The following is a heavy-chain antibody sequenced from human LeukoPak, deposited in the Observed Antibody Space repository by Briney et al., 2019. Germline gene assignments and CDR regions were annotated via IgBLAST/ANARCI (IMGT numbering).Heavy chain of an antibody. CDR3: ARGSYYYDSSGGHDAFDI. CDR1: GGSISSGGYS. V-gene: IGHV4-30-2*01. D-gene: IGHD3-22*01. Sequence: SETLSLTCAVSGGSISSGGYSWSWIRQPPGKGLEWIGYIYHSGSTYYNPSLKSRVTISVDRSKNQFSLKLSSVTVADTAVYYCARGSYYYDSSGGHDAFDIWGQGTMVTVSS. CDR2: IYHSGST. J-gene: IGHJ3*02.